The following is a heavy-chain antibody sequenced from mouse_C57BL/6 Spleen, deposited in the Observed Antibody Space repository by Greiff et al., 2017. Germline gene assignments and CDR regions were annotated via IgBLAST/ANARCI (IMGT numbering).Heavy chain of an antibody. V-gene: IGHV10-1*01. D-gene: IGHD3-2*02. CDR2: IRSKSNNYAT. CDR1: GFSFNTYA. CDR3: VRHLDSSGLYYAMDY. J-gene: IGHJ4*01. Sequence: EVQLVESGGGLVQPKGSLKLSCAASGFSFNTYAMNWVRQAPGKGLEWVARIRSKSNNYATYYADSVKDRFTISRDDSESMLYLQMNNLKTEDTAMYYCVRHLDSSGLYYAMDYWGQGTSVTVSS.